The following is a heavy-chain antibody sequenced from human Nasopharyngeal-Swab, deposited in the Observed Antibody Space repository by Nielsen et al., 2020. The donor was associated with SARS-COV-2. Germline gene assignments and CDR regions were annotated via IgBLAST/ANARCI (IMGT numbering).Heavy chain of an antibody. V-gene: IGHV4-39*01. CDR2: IYYSGST. J-gene: IGHJ4*02. CDR3: ARFSSGWYENYFDY. D-gene: IGHD6-19*01. Sequence: GSLRLSCTVSGGSISSSSYYWGWIRQPPGKGLEWIGSIYYSGSTYYNPSLKSRVTISVDTSKNQFSLKLSSVTAADTAVYYCARFSSGWYENYFDYWGQGTLVTVSS. CDR1: GGSISSSSYY.